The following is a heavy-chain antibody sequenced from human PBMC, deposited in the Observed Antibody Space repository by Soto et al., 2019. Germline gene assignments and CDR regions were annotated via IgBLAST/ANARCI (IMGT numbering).Heavy chain of an antibody. D-gene: IGHD3-22*01. CDR3: AKVNRPYDSSGASDY. J-gene: IGHJ4*02. CDR1: GFTFSSYG. V-gene: IGHV3-30*18. CDR2: ISYDGSNK. Sequence: PGGALRLSCAASGFTFSSYGMHWVRQAPGKGLEWVAVISYDGSNKYYADSVKGRFTISRDNSKNTLYLQMNSLRAEDTAVYYCAKVNRPYDSSGASDYWGQGTLVTVSS.